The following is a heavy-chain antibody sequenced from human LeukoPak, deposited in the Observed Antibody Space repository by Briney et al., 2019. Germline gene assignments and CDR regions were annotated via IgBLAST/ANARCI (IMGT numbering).Heavy chain of an antibody. J-gene: IGHJ4*02. CDR3: AREGECAGGTCSDPSRELDV. Sequence: KTGGSLRLSCAASGFTFSDYYMSWIRQAPGKGLEWVSYISSSSSYTNYADSVKGRFTISRDNAKNTLYLQVNSLRAEDTAIYYCAREGECAGGTCSDPSRELDVWGQGTLVTVSS. CDR2: ISSSSSYT. CDR1: GFTFSDYY. V-gene: IGHV3-11*03. D-gene: IGHD2-15*01.